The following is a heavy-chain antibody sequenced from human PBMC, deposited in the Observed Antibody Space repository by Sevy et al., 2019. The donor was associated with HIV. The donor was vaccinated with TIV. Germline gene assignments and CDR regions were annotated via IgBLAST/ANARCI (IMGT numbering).Heavy chain of an antibody. D-gene: IGHD2-2*01. CDR3: ARGVMIPAEGHFEY. CDR1: GYRFSDYS. CDR2: IKPNSGGT. V-gene: IGHV1-2*06. J-gene: IGHJ4*02. Sequence: ASVKVSCKASGYRFSDYSIIWVRQAPGQGLEWMGRIKPNSGGTNYPQKFQGRVTMTRYTSISTAYMELSRLTSDDTAVYYCARGVMIPAEGHFEYWGQGTLVTVSS.